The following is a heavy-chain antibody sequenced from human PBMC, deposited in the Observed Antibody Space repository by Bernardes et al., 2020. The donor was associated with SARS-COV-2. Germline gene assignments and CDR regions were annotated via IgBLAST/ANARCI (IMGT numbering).Heavy chain of an antibody. Sequence: SETLSLTCTVSGDSVRSSSYFWGWIRQPPGKGLEWIGSIYSGGITYYNPSLKSRATISVDTSKNQFSLQLTSVTAADTAMYYCASTPVTMILVVITYYYFDLWGRGTLVTVSS. CDR1: GDSVRSSSYF. V-gene: IGHV4-39*01. CDR3: ASTPVTMILVVITYYYFDL. D-gene: IGHD3-22*01. CDR2: IYSGGIT. J-gene: IGHJ2*01.